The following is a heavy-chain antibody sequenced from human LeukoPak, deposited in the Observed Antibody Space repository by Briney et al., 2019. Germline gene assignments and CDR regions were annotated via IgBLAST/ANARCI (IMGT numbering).Heavy chain of an antibody. CDR3: ARDNTYYYGSGSSY. CDR1: GFTFDDYG. D-gene: IGHD3-10*01. J-gene: IGHJ4*02. V-gene: IGHV3-66*01. Sequence: GGSLRLSCAASGFTFDDYGMSWVRQAPGKGLEWVSVIYSGGSTYYADSVKGRFTISRDNSKNTLYLQMNSLRAEDTAVYYCARDNTYYYGSGSSYWGQGTLVTVSS. CDR2: IYSGGST.